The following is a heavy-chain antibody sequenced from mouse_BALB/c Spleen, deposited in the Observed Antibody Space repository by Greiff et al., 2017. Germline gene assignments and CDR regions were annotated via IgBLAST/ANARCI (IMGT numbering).Heavy chain of an antibody. CDR3: ARHPYYGNSFAY. J-gene: IGHJ3*01. V-gene: IGHV5-12-1*01. CDR2: ISSGGGST. Sequence: EVMLVESGGGLVKPGGSLKLSCAASGFAFSSYDMSWVRQTPEKRLEWVAYISSGGGSTYYPDTVKGRFTISRDNAKNTLYLQMSSLKSEDTAMYYCARHPYYGNSFAYWGQGTLVTVSA. D-gene: IGHD2-10*01. CDR1: GFAFSSYD.